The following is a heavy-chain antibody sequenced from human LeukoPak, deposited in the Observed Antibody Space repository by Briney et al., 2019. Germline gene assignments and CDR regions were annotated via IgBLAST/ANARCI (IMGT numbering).Heavy chain of an antibody. CDR2: TYYRSKWYN. J-gene: IGHJ6*02. CDR3: ARGPRRYGDYGDYYYGMDV. D-gene: IGHD4-17*01. V-gene: IGHV6-1*01. CDR1: GDSVSSNSAA. Sequence: SQTLSLTCVISGDSVSSNSAAWNWIRQSPSRGLEWLGRTYYRSKWYNDYAVSVKSRITINPDTSKNQFSLQLNSVTPEDTAVYYCARGPRRYGDYGDYYYGMDVWGQGTTVTVSS.